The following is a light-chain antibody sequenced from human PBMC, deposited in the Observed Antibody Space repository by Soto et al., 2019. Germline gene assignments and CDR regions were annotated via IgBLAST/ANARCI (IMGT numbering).Light chain of an antibody. V-gene: IGLV2-14*01. Sequence: QSVLTQPASVSGSPGQSITISCTGTSSDIGGYNYVSWYQQHPGKAPKPMIYGVTNRPSGVSNRFSGSKSGNTASLTISGLQAEDEADYYCSSHTSSATLYVFGTGTKVTVL. CDR3: SSHTSSATLYV. J-gene: IGLJ1*01. CDR1: SSDIGGYNY. CDR2: GVT.